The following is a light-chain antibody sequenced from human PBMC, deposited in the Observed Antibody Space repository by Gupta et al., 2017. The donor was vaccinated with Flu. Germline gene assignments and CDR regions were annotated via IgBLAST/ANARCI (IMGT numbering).Light chain of an antibody. V-gene: IGKV3-15*01. J-gene: IGKJ1*01. CDR3: QQYNNWPRT. Sequence: VMLHSPASLSVSPGERATIACRSSLSVSNDLAWYQQEPGQPPRLLIDLASTRATGIPARFSGSGSGSDFTLTISSLQSEDFAVYYCQQYNNWPRTFGQGTKVEIK. CDR2: LAS. CDR1: LSVSND.